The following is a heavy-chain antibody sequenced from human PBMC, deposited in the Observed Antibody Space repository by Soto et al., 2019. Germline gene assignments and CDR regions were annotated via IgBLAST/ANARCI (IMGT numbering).Heavy chain of an antibody. CDR2: ISAYNGNT. J-gene: IGHJ5*02. CDR3: AREVVRVVGTRWFDP. Sequence: GASVKVSCKASGYTFTSYGISWVRQAPGQGLEWMGWISAYNGNTNYAQKLQGRVTMTTDTSTSTAYMELRSLRSDDTAVYYCAREVVRVVGTRWFDPWGQGTLVTVSS. V-gene: IGHV1-18*01. CDR1: GYTFTSYG. D-gene: IGHD6-19*01.